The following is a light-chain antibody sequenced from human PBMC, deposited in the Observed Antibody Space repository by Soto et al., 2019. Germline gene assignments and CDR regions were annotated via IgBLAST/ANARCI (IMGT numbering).Light chain of an antibody. CDR2: GAS. J-gene: IGKJ1*01. V-gene: IGKV1-39*01. CDR1: QSLSSY. Sequence: DIQMTQSPSSLSASVGDRVTITCRASQSLSSYLNWYQQKPGKAPKLLIYGASSLQSGVPSRFSGSGSGTDFTLTISSLQPEDSATYSCQQSYSTPRTFGQGTKVDIK. CDR3: QQSYSTPRT.